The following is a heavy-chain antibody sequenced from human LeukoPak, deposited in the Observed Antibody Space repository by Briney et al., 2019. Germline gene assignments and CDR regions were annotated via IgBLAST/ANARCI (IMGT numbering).Heavy chain of an antibody. Sequence: SETLSLTCAVYGGSFSGYYWSWIRQPPGKGLEWIGEINHSGSTNCNPSLKSRVTISVDTSKNQFSLKLSSVTAADTAVYYCARGLGEFRVTNWFDPWGQGTLVTVSS. J-gene: IGHJ5*02. CDR3: ARGLGEFRVTNWFDP. CDR1: GGSFSGYY. D-gene: IGHD3-16*01. V-gene: IGHV4-34*01. CDR2: INHSGST.